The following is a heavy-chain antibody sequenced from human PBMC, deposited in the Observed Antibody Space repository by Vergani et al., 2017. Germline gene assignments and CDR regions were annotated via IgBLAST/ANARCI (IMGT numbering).Heavy chain of an antibody. D-gene: IGHD6-13*01. CDR1: GYTFTSYY. CDR3: ARDRALVDEYFQH. V-gene: IGHV1-46*01. J-gene: IGHJ1*01. Sequence: QVQLVQSGAEVKKPGASVKVPCKASGYTFTSYYMHWVRQAPGQGLEWMGIINPSGGSKSYAQKFQGRVTMTRDMSTSTVYMELSSLRSEDTAVYYCARDRALVDEYFQHWGQGTLVTVSS. CDR2: INPSGGSK.